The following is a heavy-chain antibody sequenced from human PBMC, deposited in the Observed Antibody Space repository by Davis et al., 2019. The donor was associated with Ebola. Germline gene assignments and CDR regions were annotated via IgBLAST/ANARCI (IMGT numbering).Heavy chain of an antibody. V-gene: IGHV1-2*06. Sequence: ASVKVSCKASGYSFTTYGMNWVRQAPGQGLERVGRINPNSADTNYAQKFQGRVTMTRDTSISTAYMELSRLTSDDTAVYFCARGGLSMMVVPRDYYYGMDVWGQGTTVTVSS. CDR2: INPNSADT. CDR3: ARGGLSMMVVPRDYYYGMDV. D-gene: IGHD3-22*01. CDR1: GYSFTTYG. J-gene: IGHJ6*02.